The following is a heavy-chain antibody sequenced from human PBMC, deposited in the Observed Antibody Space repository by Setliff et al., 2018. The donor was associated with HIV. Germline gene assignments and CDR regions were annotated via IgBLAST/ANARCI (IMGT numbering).Heavy chain of an antibody. CDR2: ITPGDGHT. CDR1: GYAFTSDH. J-gene: IGHJ4*02. CDR3: VKEYHTTATDTRVANYFDY. D-gene: IGHD6-13*01. Sequence: ASVKVSCKASGYAFTSDHMHWVRQAPGQGLEWVGMITPGDGHTNYEQKFQDRVTMTSDTSTSTVYMELRSLRSEDTAIYYCVKEYHTTATDTRVANYFDYWGQGTLVTVSS. V-gene: IGHV1-46*01.